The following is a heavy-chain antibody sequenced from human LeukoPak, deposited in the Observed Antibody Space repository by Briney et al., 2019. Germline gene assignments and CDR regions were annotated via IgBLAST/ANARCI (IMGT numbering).Heavy chain of an antibody. CDR3: ARVLTYYDFWSGLY. CDR2: ISYDGSNK. V-gene: IGHV3-30*04. CDR1: GFTFSSYA. D-gene: IGHD3-3*01. J-gene: IGHJ4*02. Sequence: PTGGSLRLSCAASGFTFSSYAMHWVRQAPGKGLEWVAVISYDGSNKYYADSVKGRFTISRDNSKNTLYLQMNSLRAEATAVYYCARVLTYYDFWSGLYWGQGTLVTVSS.